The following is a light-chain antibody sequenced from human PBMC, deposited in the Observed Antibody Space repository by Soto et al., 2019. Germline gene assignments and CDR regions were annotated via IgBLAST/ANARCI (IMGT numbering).Light chain of an antibody. Sequence: EIVLTQSPATLSLSPGERATLSSRASQSVSSQLAWYQQKPGQAPRLLIYDASNRATGIPARFRGSGSGTDFTLTISSLEPEDFAVYYCQQRGNWPSLTFGGGTKVEIK. CDR2: DAS. J-gene: IGKJ4*01. CDR3: QQRGNWPSLT. CDR1: QSVSSQ. V-gene: IGKV3-11*01.